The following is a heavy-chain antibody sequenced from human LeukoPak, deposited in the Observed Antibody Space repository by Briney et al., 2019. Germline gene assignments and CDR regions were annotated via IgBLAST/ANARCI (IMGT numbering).Heavy chain of an antibody. CDR2: MNPNSGNT. J-gene: IGHJ4*02. V-gene: IGHV1-8*01. CDR3: ARKFLRRWGGPTVTVDY. Sequence: GASVKVSCKASGYTFTSYDIDWVRQATGQGLEWMGWMNPNSGNTGYAQKFQGRVTMTRNTSISTAYMELSSLRSEGTAVYYCARKFLRRWGGPTVTVDYWGQGTLVTVSS. D-gene: IGHD4-17*01. CDR1: GYTFTSYD.